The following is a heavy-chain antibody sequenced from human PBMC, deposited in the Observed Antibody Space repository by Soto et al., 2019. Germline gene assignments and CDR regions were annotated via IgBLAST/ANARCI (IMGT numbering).Heavy chain of an antibody. D-gene: IGHD3-3*01. CDR2: ISGSGGST. CDR1: GFTFSSYA. Sequence: GGSLRLSCAASGFTFSSYAMCWVRQAPGKGLEWVSAISGSGGSTYYADSVKGRFTISRDNSKNTLYLQMNSLRAEDTAVYYCAKDFTPGNGYRPRYFDYWGQGTLVTVSS. CDR3: AKDFTPGNGYRPRYFDY. V-gene: IGHV3-23*01. J-gene: IGHJ4*02.